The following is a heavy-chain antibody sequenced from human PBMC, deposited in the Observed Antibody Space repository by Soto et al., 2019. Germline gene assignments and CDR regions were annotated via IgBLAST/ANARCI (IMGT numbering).Heavy chain of an antibody. CDR3: TTERDRQGLRFLDWLLKGDAFDI. Sequence: EVQLVESGGGFVKPGGSLRLSCAASGFTFTNAWMTWVRQAPGKGLEWVGRIKSKSDGGTTDYTPPVRGRFTISRDDSKDPVYLQMNRLKLEDSAVYYCTTERDRQGLRFLDWLLKGDAFDIWGQGAMVTVSS. J-gene: IGHJ3*02. D-gene: IGHD3-3*01. CDR1: GFTFTNAW. CDR2: IKSKSDGGTT. V-gene: IGHV3-15*01.